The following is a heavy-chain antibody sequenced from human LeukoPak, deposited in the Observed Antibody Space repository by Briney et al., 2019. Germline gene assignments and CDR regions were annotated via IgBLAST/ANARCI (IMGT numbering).Heavy chain of an antibody. D-gene: IGHD6-13*01. CDR3: ARSIAAAGPAFFDY. CDR1: GFSLSTSGVG. CDR2: IDWDDDK. J-gene: IGHJ4*02. V-gene: IGHV2-70*11. Sequence: SGPTLVNPTQTLTLTCTFSGFSLSTSGVGVSWICQPPGKALEWLARIDWDDDKYYSTSLKTRLTISKDTSKNQVVLTMTNMDPVDTATYYCARSIAAAGPAFFDYWGQGTLVTVSS.